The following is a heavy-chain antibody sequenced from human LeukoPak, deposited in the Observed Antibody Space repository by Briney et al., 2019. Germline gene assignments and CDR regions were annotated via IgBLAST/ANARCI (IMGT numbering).Heavy chain of an antibody. CDR2: IYPSGGST. Sequence: GASVKVSCKASGDTFTTYYMHWVRQAPGQGLEWMGIIYPSGGSTSYAQKFQGRVIMTRDVSTSTVFMELSSLRSDDTAVCYCARDGVAGVYYFDYWGQGTQVTVSS. CDR1: GDTFTTYY. D-gene: IGHD6-19*01. J-gene: IGHJ4*02. CDR3: ARDGVAGVYYFDY. V-gene: IGHV1-46*01.